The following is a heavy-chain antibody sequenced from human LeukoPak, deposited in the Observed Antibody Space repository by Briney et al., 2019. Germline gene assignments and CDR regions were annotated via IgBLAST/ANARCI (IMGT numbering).Heavy chain of an antibody. CDR3: ASRRITKGYGMDV. CDR1: GGSISSYY. D-gene: IGHD3-10*01. Sequence: SETLSLTCTVSGGSISSYYWSWIRQPPGKGLEWIGYIYYSGSTNYNPSLKSRVTIPVDTSKNQFSLKLSSVTAADTAVYYCASRRITKGYGMDVWGQGTTVTVSS. J-gene: IGHJ6*02. V-gene: IGHV4-59*01. CDR2: IYYSGST.